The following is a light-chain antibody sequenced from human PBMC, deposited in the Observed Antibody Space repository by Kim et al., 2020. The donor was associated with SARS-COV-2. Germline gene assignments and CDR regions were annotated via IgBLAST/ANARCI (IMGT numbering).Light chain of an antibody. CDR1: QSVNSK. CDR2: GAS. CDR3: HQHYNWPLT. J-gene: IGKJ4*01. V-gene: IGKV3-15*01. Sequence: VSPGERATLSGRASQSVNSKLAWYQQKPGQAPRLLIYGASTRATGIPARFSGSGSGTEFTLTISSLQSEDFAVYYCHQHYNWPLTFGGGTKVDIK.